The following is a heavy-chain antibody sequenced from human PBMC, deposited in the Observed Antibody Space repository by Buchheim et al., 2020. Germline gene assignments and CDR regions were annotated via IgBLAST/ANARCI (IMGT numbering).Heavy chain of an antibody. CDR3: ASEAKYYYDSSGYFDY. CDR1: GGSISSSSYY. Sequence: QLQLQESGPGLVKPSETLSLTCTVSGGSISSSSYYWGWIRQPPGKGLEWIGRVYYSGSTYYNPSLKSRVTISVDTSKKQFSLKSSSVTAADTAVYYCASEAKYYYDSSGYFDYWGQGAL. J-gene: IGHJ4*02. V-gene: IGHV4-39*01. D-gene: IGHD3-22*01. CDR2: VYYSGST.